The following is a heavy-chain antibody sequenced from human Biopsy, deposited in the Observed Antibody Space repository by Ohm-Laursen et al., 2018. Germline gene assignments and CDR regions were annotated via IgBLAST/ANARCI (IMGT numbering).Heavy chain of an antibody. J-gene: IGHJ6*02. CDR2: IYYSVMT. V-gene: IGHV4-59*02. CDR3: ARDSGILNYGNFKYYHYYGMDV. D-gene: IGHD4-11*01. CDR1: GDSVTKYY. Sequence: TLSLTCTVSGDSVTKYYWSWIRQPPGKGLEWIGHIYYSVMTNYNPSLQSRVSISVDTSRNQVSLTLSSVPAADTAVYYCARDSGILNYGNFKYYHYYGMDVWGQGTKVTASS.